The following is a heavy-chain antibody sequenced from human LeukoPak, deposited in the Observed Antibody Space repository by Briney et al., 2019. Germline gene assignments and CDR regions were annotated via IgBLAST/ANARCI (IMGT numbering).Heavy chain of an antibody. Sequence: PSETLSLTCSVSGGSMSNYYWTWIRQPPGKGLEWIGYISYSGITNFNPSLKSRVTISEDTSKNQFSLRLGSVTAADTAVYYCARGPGRNPVFGVFIKCMDVWGKGTTVTVSS. J-gene: IGHJ6*03. CDR1: GGSMSNYY. D-gene: IGHD3-3*01. CDR3: ARGPGRNPVFGVFIKCMDV. CDR2: ISYSGIT. V-gene: IGHV4-59*01.